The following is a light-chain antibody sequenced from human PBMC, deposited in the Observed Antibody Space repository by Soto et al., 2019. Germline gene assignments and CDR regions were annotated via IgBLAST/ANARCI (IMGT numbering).Light chain of an antibody. CDR2: GAS. J-gene: IGKJ4*01. CDR1: QSVNNN. V-gene: IGKV3-15*01. Sequence: EIVMTQSPATLSVSPGERATLSCRASQSVNNNLAWYQQKPGQAPRPLIYGASARATGIPARFSGSGSGTEFTHTISSLQSEDFAVYYCQQYNNWPLTFGGGTKVEIK. CDR3: QQYNNWPLT.